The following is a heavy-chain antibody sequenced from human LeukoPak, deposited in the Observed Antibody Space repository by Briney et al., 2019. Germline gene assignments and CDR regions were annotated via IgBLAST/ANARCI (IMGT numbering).Heavy chain of an antibody. CDR3: ARDLGTMVRGVFDAFDI. D-gene: IGHD3-10*01. V-gene: IGHV4-34*01. Sequence: SETLSLTCAVYGGSFSDFNWTWIRQPPGKGLEWIGEIGHNGSTNYNPSLKGRVTILVDTSKNQFSLKVTSVTAADTAVYYCARDLGTMVRGVFDAFDIWGQGTMVTVSS. CDR2: IGHNGST. CDR1: GGSFSDFN. J-gene: IGHJ3*02.